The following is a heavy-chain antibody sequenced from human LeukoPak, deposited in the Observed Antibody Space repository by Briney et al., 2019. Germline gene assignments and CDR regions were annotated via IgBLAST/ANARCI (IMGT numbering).Heavy chain of an antibody. Sequence: GESLRISCKGSGYSFSNYWIGWVRQMPGKGLEWMGIVYPGDSDTRYSLSFQGQVTISADKSISTAYVQWSSLKASDTAMYYCARLRDGSIDYWGQGTLVTVSS. CDR2: VYPGDSDT. CDR3: ARLRDGSIDY. J-gene: IGHJ4*02. V-gene: IGHV5-51*01. CDR1: GYSFSNYW.